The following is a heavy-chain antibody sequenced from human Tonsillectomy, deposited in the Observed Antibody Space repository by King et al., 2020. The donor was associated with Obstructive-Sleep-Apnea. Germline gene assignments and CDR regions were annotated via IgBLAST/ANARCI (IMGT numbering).Heavy chain of an antibody. CDR2: IKSKTDGGTT. CDR1: GFTFSNAW. Sequence: VQLVESGGGLIKRGGSLRLSCAASGFTFSNAWMSWVRQAPGKGLEWVGRIKSKTDGGTTDYAAPVKGRFTISRDDSKNTRYLQMNSLKTEDTAVYYCTTDPIIAAPGIGVDVYWGQGTLITVSS. J-gene: IGHJ4*02. D-gene: IGHD6-13*01. V-gene: IGHV3-15*01. CDR3: TTDPIIAAPGIGVDVY.